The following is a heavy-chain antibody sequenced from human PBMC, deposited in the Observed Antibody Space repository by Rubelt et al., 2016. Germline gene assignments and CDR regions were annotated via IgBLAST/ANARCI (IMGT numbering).Heavy chain of an antibody. Sequence: VQLVQSGAEVKKPGASVKVSCKASGYTFTSYGISWVRQAPGQGLEWMGWISAYNGNTNYAQKLQGRGTMTTGTSTGTAYMGLRSLRSDDTAVYYCARGITGTTLHHDAFEIRGQGTMVTVSS. CDR1: GYTFTSYG. CDR2: ISAYNGNT. J-gene: IGHJ3*02. D-gene: IGHD1-7*01. V-gene: IGHV1-18*01. CDR3: ARGITGTTLHHDAFEI.